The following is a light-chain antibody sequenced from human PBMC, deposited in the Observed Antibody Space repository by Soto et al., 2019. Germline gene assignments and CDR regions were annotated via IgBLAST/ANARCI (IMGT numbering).Light chain of an antibody. CDR2: AAS. V-gene: IGKV3-20*01. CDR3: QQFGFSPNT. J-gene: IGKJ1*01. CDR1: QSVSSSF. Sequence: XXSQSVSSSFLAWYQQKPGQAPRLLIYAASSRATGIPDRFSGSGSGTDFTLTISRLEPEDFAVYYCQQFGFSPNTFGQGTKVDIK.